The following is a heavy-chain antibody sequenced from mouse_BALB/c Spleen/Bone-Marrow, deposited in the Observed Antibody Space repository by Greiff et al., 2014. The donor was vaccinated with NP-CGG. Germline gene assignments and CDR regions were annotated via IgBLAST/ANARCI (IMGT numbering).Heavy chain of an antibody. CDR2: ISNGGGST. Sequence: EVKLVESGGGLVQPGGSLKLSCATSGFTFSDYYMYWVRQTPEKRLEWVAYISNGGGSTYYPDTVKGRFTISRDNAKNTLYLQMSRLKSEDTAMYYCARRRSRYYAMDYWGQGTSVTVSS. V-gene: IGHV5-12*02. J-gene: IGHJ4*01. CDR1: GFTFSDYY. D-gene: IGHD1-1*01. CDR3: ARRRSRYYAMDY.